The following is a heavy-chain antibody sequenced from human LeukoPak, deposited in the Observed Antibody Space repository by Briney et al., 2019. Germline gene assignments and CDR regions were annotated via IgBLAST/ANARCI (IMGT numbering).Heavy chain of an antibody. D-gene: IGHD2-21*02. CDR2: ISGSGGST. CDR3: AKDPTRMPHVVVTAIPPY. CDR1: GFTFSSYA. Sequence: PGGSLRLSCAASGFTFSSYAMSWVRQAPGKGVEWVSAISGSGGSTYYADSVKGRFTISRDNSKNTLYLQMNSLRAEDTAVYYCAKDPTRMPHVVVTAIPPYWGQGTLVTVSS. V-gene: IGHV3-23*01. J-gene: IGHJ4*02.